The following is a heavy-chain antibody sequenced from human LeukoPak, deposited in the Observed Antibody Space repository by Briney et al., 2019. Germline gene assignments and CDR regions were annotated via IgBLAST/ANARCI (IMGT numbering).Heavy chain of an antibody. Sequence: PGGSLRLSCAASGFTFSSYAMSWVRQAPGKGLEWVSGISGSGGSTYYADSVKGRFTISRDNSKNTLYLQMNSLRAEDTAVYYCARLTGWPGGRFDPWGQGTLATVSS. CDR1: GFTFSSYA. CDR2: ISGSGGST. D-gene: IGHD1-20*01. J-gene: IGHJ5*02. V-gene: IGHV3-23*01. CDR3: ARLTGWPGGRFDP.